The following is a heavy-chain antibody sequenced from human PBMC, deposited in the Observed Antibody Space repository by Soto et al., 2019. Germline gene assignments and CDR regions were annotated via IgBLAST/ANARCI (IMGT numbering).Heavy chain of an antibody. CDR1: GGSISSGGYY. D-gene: IGHD2-15*01. V-gene: IGHV4-31*03. CDR2: IYYSEST. Sequence: QVQLQESGPGLVKPSQTLSLTCTVSGGSISSGGYYWNGIRQHPGKGLEWIGYIYYSESTFYNPSRKIGVTISVDTSTNQFALKLCSVAAADTAVYYCARGCGAGGRCYYYYGMDGWCQGTTVTVSS. CDR3: ARGCGAGGRCYYYYGMDG. J-gene: IGHJ6*02.